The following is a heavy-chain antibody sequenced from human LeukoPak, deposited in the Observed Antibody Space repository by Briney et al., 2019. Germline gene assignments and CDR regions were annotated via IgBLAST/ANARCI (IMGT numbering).Heavy chain of an antibody. CDR3: ARGRVIAAGTGVYFDY. Sequence: SETLSLTCTVSGGSVSRGSYYWSWIRQPPGKGLELIGYIYYSGSTNYNPSLKSRVTISVDTSKNQSSLKLSSVSAANTPLYYCARGRVIAAGTGVYFDYWGQGTLVTVSS. V-gene: IGHV4-61*01. CDR2: IYYSGST. D-gene: IGHD6-25*01. CDR1: GGSVSRGSYY. J-gene: IGHJ4*02.